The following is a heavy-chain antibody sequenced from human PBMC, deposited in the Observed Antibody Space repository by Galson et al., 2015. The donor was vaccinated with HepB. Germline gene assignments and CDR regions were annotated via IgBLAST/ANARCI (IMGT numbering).Heavy chain of an antibody. J-gene: IGHJ4*02. V-gene: IGHV4-39*01. CDR3: ARRGVVGVVITDDS. D-gene: IGHD3-3*01. Sequence: ETLSLACTVSGGSISSTSYYWGWIRQPPGKGLEWIGTVYYSGTTFYNLSLRSRVTISIDTFKNQGSLKLTSVTAAETAVYYCARRGVVGVVITDDSWGQGTLVTVSS. CDR1: GGSISSTSYY. CDR2: VYYSGTT.